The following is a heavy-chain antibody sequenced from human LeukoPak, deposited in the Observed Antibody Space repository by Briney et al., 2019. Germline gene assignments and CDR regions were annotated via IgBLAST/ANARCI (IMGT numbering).Heavy chain of an antibody. J-gene: IGHJ4*02. CDR1: GFTFSRYG. CDR2: IWYDGSNK. D-gene: IGHD6-13*01. V-gene: IGHV3-33*01. CDR3: ARTDIAAAGPNDY. Sequence: PGRSLRLSCAASGFTFSRYGMHWVRQAPGKGLEWVAVIWYDGSNKYYADSVKGRFTISRDNSKNTLYLQMNSLSAEDTAVYYCARTDIAAAGPNDYWDQGTLVTVCS.